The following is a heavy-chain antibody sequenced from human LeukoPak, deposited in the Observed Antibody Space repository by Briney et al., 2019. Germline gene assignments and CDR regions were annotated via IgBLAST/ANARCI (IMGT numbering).Heavy chain of an antibody. D-gene: IGHD5-24*01. J-gene: IGHJ4*02. V-gene: IGHV3-21*01. Sequence: GGSLRLSCAASGFTFSTYNMNWVRQAPGKGLEWVSSITSSSSYIYYADSVKGRFTISRDNAKNSLYLQMSSLRDDDTAVYYCTRDRGWQQFDYWGQGTLVTVSS. CDR2: ITSSSSYI. CDR1: GFTFSTYN. CDR3: TRDRGWQQFDY.